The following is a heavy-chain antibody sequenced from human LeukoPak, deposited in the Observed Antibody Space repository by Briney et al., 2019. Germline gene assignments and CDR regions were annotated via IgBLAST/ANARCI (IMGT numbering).Heavy chain of an antibody. V-gene: IGHV3-33*08. CDR2: IWYDGSNK. Sequence: GGSLRLSCAASGFTFSDSYMHWVRQAPGKGLEWVAVIWYDGSNKYYADSVKGRFTISRDNSKNTLYLQMNNLRAEDTAVYYCAREGYDIVVVVAARSGTFYGMDVWGQGTTVTVSS. CDR3: AREGYDIVVVVAARSGTFYGMDV. J-gene: IGHJ6*02. D-gene: IGHD2-15*01. CDR1: GFTFSDSY.